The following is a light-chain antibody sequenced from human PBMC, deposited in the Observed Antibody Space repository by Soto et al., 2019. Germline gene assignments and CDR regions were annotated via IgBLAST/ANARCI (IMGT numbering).Light chain of an antibody. J-gene: IGKJ5*01. CDR2: GAS. CDR1: QSVSSN. CDR3: QQYNNWPIT. V-gene: IGKV3-15*01. Sequence: EIVMTQSPATLSVSPGERATLSCRASQSVSSNLAWYQQKPGQAPRLLIYGASTRATGIPARFSGSGSRTEFTLTFSSLQSEDCAIYYCQQYNNWPITIGQGTRLEIK.